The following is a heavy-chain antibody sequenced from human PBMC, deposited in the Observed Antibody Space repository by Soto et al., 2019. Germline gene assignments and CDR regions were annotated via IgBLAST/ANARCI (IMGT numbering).Heavy chain of an antibody. V-gene: IGHV3-74*01. CDR3: ARGPRVSSTGTGAH. D-gene: IGHD1-1*01. J-gene: IGHJ4*02. Sequence: GGSLRLSSAVSGFTFSAYWMHWVRQVPGKGLTWVSRISDDGSTATYADSVKGRFVISRDNAKNSLYLEMNTLRVDDSGLYYCARGPRVSSTGTGAHWGRGTLVTVSS. CDR1: GFTFSAYW. CDR2: ISDDGSTA.